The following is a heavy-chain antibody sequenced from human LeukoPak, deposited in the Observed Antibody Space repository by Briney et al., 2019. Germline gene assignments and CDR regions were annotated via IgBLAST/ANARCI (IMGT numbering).Heavy chain of an antibody. D-gene: IGHD5-18*01. CDR2: TSGSGGST. Sequence: GGSLRLSCAASGFTFRSYAMNWVRQAPGKGLEWVSGTSGSGGSTFYADSVMGRFTMSRDNSKDTLYLQMNSLRAEDTAVYYCAKSGGYSYVENFDYWGQGTLVTVSS. V-gene: IGHV3-23*01. J-gene: IGHJ4*02. CDR3: AKSGGYSYVENFDY. CDR1: GFTFRSYA.